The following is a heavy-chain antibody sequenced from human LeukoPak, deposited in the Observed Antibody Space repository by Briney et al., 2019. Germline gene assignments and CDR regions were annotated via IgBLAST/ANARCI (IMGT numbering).Heavy chain of an antibody. V-gene: IGHV4-4*02. CDR2: IYHSGST. CDR1: GGSIGSSNW. D-gene: IGHD6-13*01. J-gene: IGHJ4*02. Sequence: SETLSLTCAVSGGSIGSSNWWSWVRQPPGKGREWIGEIYHSGSTNYNPSLKSRVTISVDKSMNQFSLKLTSVTAADTAVYYCARGGAYSSSRWYWGQGTLVTVSS. CDR3: ARGGAYSSSRWY.